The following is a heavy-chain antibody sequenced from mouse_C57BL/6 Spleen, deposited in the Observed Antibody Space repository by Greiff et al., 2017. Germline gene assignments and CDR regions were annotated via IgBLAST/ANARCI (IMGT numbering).Heavy chain of an antibody. CDR3: TRYIDYDEAWFAY. CDR2: IDPETGGT. Sequence: QVQLKQSGAELVRPGASVTLSCKASGYTFTDYEMHWVKQTPVHGLEWIGAIDPETGGTAYNQKFKGKAILTADKSSSTAYMELRSLTSEDSAVYYCTRYIDYDEAWFAYWGQGTLVTVSA. D-gene: IGHD2-4*01. V-gene: IGHV1-15*01. CDR1: GYTFTDYE. J-gene: IGHJ3*01.